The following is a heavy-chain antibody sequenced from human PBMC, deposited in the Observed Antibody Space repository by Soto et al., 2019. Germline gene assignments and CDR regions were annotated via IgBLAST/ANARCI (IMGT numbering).Heavy chain of an antibody. D-gene: IGHD2-15*01. Sequence: GGSLRLSCAASGFTFSSYSMNWVRQAPGKGLEWVSSISSSSTYLYYAESVKGRFTISRDNAKNSLYLQMNSLRAEDTAVYYCARGRIGYCSGGSCWTDAFDIWGQGTMVTVSS. J-gene: IGHJ3*02. V-gene: IGHV3-21*01. CDR3: ARGRIGYCSGGSCWTDAFDI. CDR2: ISSSSTYL. CDR1: GFTFSSYS.